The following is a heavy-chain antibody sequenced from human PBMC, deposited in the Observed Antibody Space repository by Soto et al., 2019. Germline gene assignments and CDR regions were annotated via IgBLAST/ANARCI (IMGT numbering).Heavy chain of an antibody. CDR1: GASIRSYY. D-gene: IGHD3-3*01. CDR3: ATTLLRLFNWFDP. Sequence: SETLSLTCSVSGASIRSYYWHWIRQPPGKGLEWIGSIYYSGTAYYNPSLRSRVTLSVDTSKNQFSLKLSSATAADTAVYYCATTLLRLFNWFDPWGQGTLVTVSS. CDR2: IYYSGTA. V-gene: IGHV4-59*05. J-gene: IGHJ5*02.